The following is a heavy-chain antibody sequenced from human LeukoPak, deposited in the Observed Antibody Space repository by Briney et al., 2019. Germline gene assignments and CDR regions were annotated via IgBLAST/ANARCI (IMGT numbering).Heavy chain of an antibody. D-gene: IGHD1-1*01. CDR2: TSGSGSTI. CDR1: GFTFSSYE. CDR3: VKITSVTGGDC. J-gene: IGHJ4*02. V-gene: IGHV3-48*03. Sequence: GGSLRLSCAASGFTFSSYEMNWVRQAPGKGLEWVSYTSGSGSTIYYADSVKGRFTISRDNAKNSLYLQMNSLRAEDTAVYYCVKITSVTGGDCWGQGTRLTVSS.